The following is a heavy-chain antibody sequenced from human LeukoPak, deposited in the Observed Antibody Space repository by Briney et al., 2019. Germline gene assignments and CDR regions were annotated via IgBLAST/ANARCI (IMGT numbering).Heavy chain of an antibody. Sequence: GGSLRLSCKASGFIFSLYWMHWVRQVPGKGLEWVSSISSSSSYIYYADSVKGRFTISRDNAKNSLYLQMNSLRAEDTAVYYCASSYDFWSGGDHYYFDYWGQGTLVTVSS. J-gene: IGHJ4*02. D-gene: IGHD3-3*01. CDR3: ASSYDFWSGGDHYYFDY. V-gene: IGHV3-21*01. CDR2: ISSSSSYI. CDR1: GFIFSLYW.